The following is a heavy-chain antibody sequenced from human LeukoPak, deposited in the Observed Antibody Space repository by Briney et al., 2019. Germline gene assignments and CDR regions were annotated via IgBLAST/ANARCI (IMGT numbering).Heavy chain of an antibody. J-gene: IGHJ3*02. CDR3: LKAGGGIRDDAFDI. Sequence: GGSLRLSCSASGFTFSSYAMHWVRQAPGKVLEYVSGISSYGGSTYYADSVKDRFTFSRDNSKNTLYLQMSSLRAEDTAVYFFLKAGGGIRDDAFDIWGQGTMVTVSS. D-gene: IGHD2-21*01. CDR1: GFTFSSYA. V-gene: IGHV3-64D*06. CDR2: ISSYGGST.